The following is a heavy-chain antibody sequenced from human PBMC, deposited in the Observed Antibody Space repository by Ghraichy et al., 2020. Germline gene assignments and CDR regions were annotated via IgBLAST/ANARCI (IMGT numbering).Heavy chain of an antibody. V-gene: IGHV3-7*03. CDR2: IKEDGSEK. CDR3: ARDRAYKSVDY. D-gene: IGHD5-24*01. CDR1: GFNFSMYC. J-gene: IGHJ4*02. Sequence: GGSLRLSCAASGFNFSMYCMHWVRQAPGKGLEWVAGIKEDGSEKYHVDSVKGRFTISRDNAKNSLYLQMDSLRPEDTAVFYCARDRAYKSVDYWGQGSLVTVSP.